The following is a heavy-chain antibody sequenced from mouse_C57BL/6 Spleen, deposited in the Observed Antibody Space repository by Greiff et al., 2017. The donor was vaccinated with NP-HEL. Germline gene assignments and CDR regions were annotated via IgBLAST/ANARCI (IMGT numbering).Heavy chain of an antibody. J-gene: IGHJ4*01. Sequence: QVQLQQSGAELVKPGASVKLSCKASGYTFTEYTIHWVKQRSGQGLEWIGWFYPGSGSIKYNEKFKDKATLTADKSSSTVYMELSRLTSENSAVYFCARHEEVGRGGIYAMDYWGQGTSVTVSS. V-gene: IGHV1-62-2*01. D-gene: IGHD4-1*01. CDR2: FYPGSGSI. CDR1: GYTFTEYT. CDR3: ARHEEVGRGGIYAMDY.